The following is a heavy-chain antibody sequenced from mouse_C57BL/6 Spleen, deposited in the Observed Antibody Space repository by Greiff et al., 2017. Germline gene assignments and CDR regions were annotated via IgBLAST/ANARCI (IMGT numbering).Heavy chain of an antibody. D-gene: IGHD2-1*01. CDR2: INPSNGGT. J-gene: IGHJ4*01. V-gene: IGHV1-53*01. CDR3: ARRATRGNHYYAMDY. CDR1: GYTFTSYW. Sequence: QVQLQQPGPELVKPGASVKLSCKASGYTFTSYWMHWVKPRPGQGLEWIGNINPSNGGTNYNEKFKSKATLTVDKSSSTAYMQLRSLTSEDSAVYYCARRATRGNHYYAMDYWGQGTSVTVSS.